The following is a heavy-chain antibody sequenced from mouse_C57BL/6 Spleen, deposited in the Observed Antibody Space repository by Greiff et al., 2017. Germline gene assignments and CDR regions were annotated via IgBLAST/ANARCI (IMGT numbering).Heavy chain of an antibody. CDR1: GYTFTSYW. CDR2: IDPSDSET. CDR3: ARIDGYPY. D-gene: IGHD2-3*01. V-gene: IGHV1-52*01. J-gene: IGHJ2*01. Sequence: VQLQQPGAELVRPGSSVKLSCKASGYTFTSYWMHWVKQRPIQGLEWIGNIDPSDSETHYNQKFKDKATLTVDKSSSTAYMQLSSLTSDDSAVYYCARIDGYPYWGQGTTLTVSS.